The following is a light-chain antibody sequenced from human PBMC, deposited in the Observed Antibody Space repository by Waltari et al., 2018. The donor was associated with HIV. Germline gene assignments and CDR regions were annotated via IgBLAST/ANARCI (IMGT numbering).Light chain of an antibody. CDR2: EVS. V-gene: IGLV2-8*01. Sequence: QSAPTQPPSASGSPGQSVTISCTGTSSDAGGYKYVSWYQQHPGQAPKLIIYEVSKRPWGVPDCFSVSRSSNTASLTVSWLQADEEADFYCSSYEGSTGIFGGGTKLTVL. CDR3: SSYEGSTGI. J-gene: IGLJ2*01. CDR1: SSDAGGYKY.